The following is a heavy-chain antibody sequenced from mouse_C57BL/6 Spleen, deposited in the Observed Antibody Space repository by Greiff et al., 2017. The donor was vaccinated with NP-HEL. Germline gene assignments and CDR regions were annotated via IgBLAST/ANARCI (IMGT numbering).Heavy chain of an antibody. V-gene: IGHV1-81*01. CDR2: IYPRSGNT. J-gene: IGHJ2*01. Sequence: VMLVESGAELARPGASVKLSCKASGYTFTSYGISWVKQRTGQGLEWIGEIYPRSGNTYYNEKFKGKATLTADKSSSTAYMELRSLTSEDSAVYFCARSYYGSSYNYFDYWGQGTTLTVSS. D-gene: IGHD1-1*01. CDR1: GYTFTSYG. CDR3: ARSYYGSSYNYFDY.